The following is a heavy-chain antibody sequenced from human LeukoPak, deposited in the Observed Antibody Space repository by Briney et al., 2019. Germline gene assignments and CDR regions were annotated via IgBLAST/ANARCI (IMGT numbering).Heavy chain of an antibody. CDR2: LYDGGST. Sequence: SETLSLTCTVSGGSISSSSYYWGWIRQPPGKGLEWIGYLYDGGSTHYNPALKSRVTISVDTSKNRFSLNLNSVTAADTAVYFCTRHSWVNGYFDFWGQGTLVTVSS. CDR3: TRHSWVNGYFDF. J-gene: IGHJ4*02. CDR1: GGSISSSSYY. V-gene: IGHV4-61*05. D-gene: IGHD2-15*01.